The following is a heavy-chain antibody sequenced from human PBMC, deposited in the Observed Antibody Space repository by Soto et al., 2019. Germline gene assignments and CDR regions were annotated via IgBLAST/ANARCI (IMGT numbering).Heavy chain of an antibody. J-gene: IGHJ5*02. CDR1: GYSFTSYW. V-gene: IGHV5-10-1*01. D-gene: IGHD6-13*01. Sequence: GESLKISCKGSGYSFTSYWISWVRQMPGKGLEWMGRIDPSDSYTNYGPSFQGHVTISADKSISTAYLQWSSLKASDTAMYYCARSKRYSSSSSSWFDPWGQGTLVTVSS. CDR3: ARSKRYSSSSSSWFDP. CDR2: IDPSDSYT.